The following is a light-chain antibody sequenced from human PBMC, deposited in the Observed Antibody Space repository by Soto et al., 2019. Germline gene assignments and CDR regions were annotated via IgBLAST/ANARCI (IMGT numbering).Light chain of an antibody. CDR2: GAS. CDR1: QSVNIY. Sequence: EIGMTLSAATLSVSPGERATLSCRASQSVNIYLAWYQQKPGQAPRLLIFGASSRATGIPARFSGSGSGTDFTLTIIRLEPEDFAVYYCQQYGSSPWTFGQGTKVDIK. V-gene: IGKV3-20*01. J-gene: IGKJ1*01. CDR3: QQYGSSPWT.